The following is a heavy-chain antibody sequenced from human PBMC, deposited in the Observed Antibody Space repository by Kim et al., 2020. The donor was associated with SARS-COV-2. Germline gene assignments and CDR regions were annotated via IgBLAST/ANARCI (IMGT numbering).Heavy chain of an antibody. J-gene: IGHJ1*01. CDR3: AKDRGYSGSYDYFQH. Sequence: GGSLRLSCAASGFTFDDYAMHWVRQAPGKGLEWVSLISGDGGSTYYADSVKGRFTISRDNSKNSLYLQMNSLRTEDTALYYCAKDRGYSGSYDYFQHWGQGTLVTVSS. D-gene: IGHD1-26*01. CDR1: GFTFDDYA. V-gene: IGHV3-43*02. CDR2: ISGDGGST.